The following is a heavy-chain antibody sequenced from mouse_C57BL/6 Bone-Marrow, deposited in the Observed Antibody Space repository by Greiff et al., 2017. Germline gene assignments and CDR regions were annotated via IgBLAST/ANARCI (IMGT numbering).Heavy chain of an antibody. CDR2: INPKNGGT. CDR1: GYTLTDYY. CDR3: ARGGQLNPEDY. V-gene: IGHV1-26*01. Sequence: VQLQQSGPELVKPGASVKISCKASGYTLTDYYMNWVKQSHGKSLEWIGDINPKNGGTSYNQKFKGKATLTVDKSSSTAYIELRSLTSEDSAIYYCARGGQLNPEDYWGQGTSVTVSS. D-gene: IGHD3-2*02. J-gene: IGHJ4*01.